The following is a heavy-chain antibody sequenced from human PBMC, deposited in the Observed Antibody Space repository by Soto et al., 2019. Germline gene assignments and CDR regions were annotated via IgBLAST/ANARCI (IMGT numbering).Heavy chain of an antibody. CDR1: GGSISSGGYY. CDR3: ARSTYGDYEGNWFDP. D-gene: IGHD4-17*01. V-gene: IGHV4-31*03. J-gene: IGHJ5*02. Sequence: QVQLQESGPGLVKPSQTLSLTCTVSGGSISSGGYYWSWIRQHPGKGMEWVGYIYYSGSTYYNPSLKSRVTLSVDTSKNQFSLKLSSVTAADTAVYYCARSTYGDYEGNWFDPWGQGTLVTVSS. CDR2: IYYSGST.